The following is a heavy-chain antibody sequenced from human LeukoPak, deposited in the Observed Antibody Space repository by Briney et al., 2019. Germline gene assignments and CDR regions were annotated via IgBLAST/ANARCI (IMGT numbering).Heavy chain of an antibody. CDR2: ISGSGGST. CDR1: GFTFSSYA. V-gene: IGHV3-23*01. D-gene: IGHD3-3*01. CDR3: AKVGGYYDFWSGYFDY. J-gene: IGHJ4*02. Sequence: PGGSLRLSCAASGFTFSSYAMSWVRQAPGKGLEWVSAISGSGGSTYYADSVKRRFTISRDNSKNTLYLQMNSLRAEDTAVYYCAKVGGYYDFWSGYFDYWGQGTLVTVSS.